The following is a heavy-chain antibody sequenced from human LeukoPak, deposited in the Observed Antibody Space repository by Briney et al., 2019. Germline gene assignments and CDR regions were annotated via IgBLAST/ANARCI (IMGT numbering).Heavy chain of an antibody. Sequence: SETLSLTCAVYGGSFSGYYWSWIRQPPGKGLEWIGEINHSGSTNYNPSLKSRVTISVDTSKNQFSLKLSSVTAADTAVYYCAIYSSGYYPTFDYWGQGTLVTVSS. D-gene: IGHD3-22*01. J-gene: IGHJ4*02. V-gene: IGHV4-34*01. CDR1: GGSFSGYY. CDR3: AIYSSGYYPTFDY. CDR2: INHSGST.